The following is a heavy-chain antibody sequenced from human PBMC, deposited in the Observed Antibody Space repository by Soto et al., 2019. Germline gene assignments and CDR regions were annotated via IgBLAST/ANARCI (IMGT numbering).Heavy chain of an antibody. CDR1: WYSLPNFW. CDR2: FVPSDAYT. V-gene: IGHV5-10-1*01. D-gene: IGHD2-2*01. CDR3: ARRYFSSTSCSSNYYAMDV. J-gene: IGHJ6*02. Sequence: GESLETPCKGFWYSLPNFWFRWVRQMPGKGLEWMGRFVPSDAYTNYSPSFQGHVTISTDKSISTAYLQWSSLRASDTAMYYCARRYFSSTSCSSNYYAMDVWGQGTTVTVSS.